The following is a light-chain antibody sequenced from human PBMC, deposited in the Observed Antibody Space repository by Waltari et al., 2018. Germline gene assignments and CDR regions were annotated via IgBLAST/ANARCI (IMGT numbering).Light chain of an antibody. V-gene: IGKV1-16*01. CDR2: DGA. Sequence: DIQMTQSPSSLSASVGDRATITCRASQVISNYVVWFQHTPGKAPKPLIYDGASLQTGVPARFSGSGYGTEFSLTIRSLQPEDFATYYCQQYHSYPYSFGQGTKLDIK. CDR3: QQYHSYPYS. J-gene: IGKJ2*03. CDR1: QVISNY.